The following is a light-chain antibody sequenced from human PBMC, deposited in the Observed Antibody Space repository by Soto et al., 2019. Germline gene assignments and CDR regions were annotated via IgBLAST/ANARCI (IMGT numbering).Light chain of an antibody. V-gene: IGKV1-5*01. CDR1: ESIDNW. CDR3: QQYESYSPLT. CDR2: AAS. J-gene: IGKJ4*01. Sequence: DIQMTQSPSTLSASVGDTVTITCRASESIDNWLAWYQQKPGKAPKLLIFAASTLVRGVPSRFSGRGSGTEFTLTISSLQPDDFGTYYCQQYESYSPLTFGGGTKVDIK.